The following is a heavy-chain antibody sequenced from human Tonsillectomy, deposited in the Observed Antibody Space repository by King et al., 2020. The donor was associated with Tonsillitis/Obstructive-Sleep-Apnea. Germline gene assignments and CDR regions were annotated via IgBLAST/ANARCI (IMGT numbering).Heavy chain of an antibody. CDR3: ARGAFDI. V-gene: IGHV3-21*01. J-gene: IGHJ3*02. Sequence: QLVQSGGGLVKPGGSLRLSCAASGFTFSSYSMNGVRQAPGRGLEWVSSISSSSSYIYYADSVKGRFTIPRDNAKNSLYLQMNSLRAEDTVVYYCARGAFDIWGQGTMVTVSA. CDR2: ISSSSSYI. CDR1: GFTFSSYS.